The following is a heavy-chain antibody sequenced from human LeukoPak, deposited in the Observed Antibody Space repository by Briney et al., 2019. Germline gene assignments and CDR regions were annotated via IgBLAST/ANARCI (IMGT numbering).Heavy chain of an antibody. Sequence: GGSLRLSCAASRFTFSSYGMHWVRQAPGKGLEYVSAISSNGGSTYYANSVKGRFTIPRDNSKNTLYLQMGSLRAEDMAVYYCAKDPGVYTNNLSYMDVWGKGTTVTVSS. CDR1: RFTFSSYG. V-gene: IGHV3-64*01. D-gene: IGHD4-11*01. CDR2: ISSNGGST. J-gene: IGHJ6*03. CDR3: AKDPGVYTNNLSYMDV.